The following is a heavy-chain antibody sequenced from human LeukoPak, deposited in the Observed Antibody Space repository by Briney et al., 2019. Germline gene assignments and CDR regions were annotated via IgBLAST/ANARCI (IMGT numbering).Heavy chain of an antibody. CDR2: ISSSSSYI. CDR1: GFTFSSYS. Sequence: GGSLRLSCAASGFTFSSYSMNWVRQAPGKGLEWVSSISSSSSYIYYADSVKGRFTISRNNAKNSLYLQMNSLRAEDTAVYYCARDISSSWYQSFYYYGMDVWGQGTTVTVSS. V-gene: IGHV3-21*01. J-gene: IGHJ6*02. D-gene: IGHD6-13*01. CDR3: ARDISSSWYQSFYYYGMDV.